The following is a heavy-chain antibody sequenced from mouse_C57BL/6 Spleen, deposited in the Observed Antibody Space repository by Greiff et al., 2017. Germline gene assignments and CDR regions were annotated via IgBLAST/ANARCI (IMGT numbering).Heavy chain of an antibody. CDR3: ARSDYYGSSGYFDV. CDR2: IYPGDGDT. CDR1: GYAFSSYW. D-gene: IGHD1-1*01. Sequence: VQVVESGAELVKPGASVKISCKASGYAFSSYWMNWVQQRPGKGLEWIGQIYPGDGDTNYNGKFKGKATLTADKSSSTAYMQLSSLTSEDSAVYFCARSDYYGSSGYFDVWGTGTTVTVSS. V-gene: IGHV1-80*01. J-gene: IGHJ1*03.